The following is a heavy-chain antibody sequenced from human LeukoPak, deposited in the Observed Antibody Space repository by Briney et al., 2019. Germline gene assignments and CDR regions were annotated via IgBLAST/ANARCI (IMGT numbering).Heavy chain of an antibody. J-gene: IGHJ5*02. CDR1: GGSISSGDYY. V-gene: IGHV4-30-4*01. D-gene: IGHD6-13*01. CDR2: IYYSGST. CDR3: AGQFIAAAGWFDP. Sequence: TSETLSLTCTVSGGSISSGDYYWSWIRQPPGKGLEWIGYIYYSGSTYYNPSLKSRVTISVDTSKNQFSLKLSSVTAAATAVYYCAGQFIAAAGWFDPWGQGTLVTVSS.